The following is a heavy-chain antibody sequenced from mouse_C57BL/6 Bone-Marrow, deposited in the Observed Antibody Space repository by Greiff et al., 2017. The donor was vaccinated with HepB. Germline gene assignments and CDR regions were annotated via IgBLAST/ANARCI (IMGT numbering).Heavy chain of an antibody. J-gene: IGHJ4*01. D-gene: IGHD4-1*01. CDR1: GYTFTSYG. Sequence: VQLQESGAELARPGASVKLSCKASGYTFTSYGISWVKQRTGQGLEWIGEIYPRSGNTYYNEKFKGKATLTADKSSSTAYMELRSLTSEDSAIYFCATLLGLYAMDYWGQGTSVTVSS. CDR2: IYPRSGNT. CDR3: ATLLGLYAMDY. V-gene: IGHV1-81*01.